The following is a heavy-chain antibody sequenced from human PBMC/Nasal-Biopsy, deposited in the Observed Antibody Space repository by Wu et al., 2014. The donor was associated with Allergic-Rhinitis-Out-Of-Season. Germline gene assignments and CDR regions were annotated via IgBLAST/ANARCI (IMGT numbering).Heavy chain of an antibody. CDR3: ARSDSGSWHRFDY. Sequence: LRLSCAASGFIFSDYTMHWLRQAPGEGLEWVAVTSYDGSQEYYADSVRGRFTISRDNSKNTLYLQMDSLRAEDTAVFYCARSDSGSWHRFDYWGQGTLVSVSS. V-gene: IGHV3-30-3*01. CDR2: TSYDGSQE. CDR1: GFIFSDYT. D-gene: IGHD5-12*01. J-gene: IGHJ4*02.